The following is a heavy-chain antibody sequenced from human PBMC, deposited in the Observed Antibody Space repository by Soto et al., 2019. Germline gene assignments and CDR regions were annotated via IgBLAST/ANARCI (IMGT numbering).Heavy chain of an antibody. Sequence: EVQLLESGGGLVQPGGSLRLSCAASGFTFSSYAMSWVRQAPGKGLEWVSAISGSGGSTYYADSVKGRFTISRDNSKNTLYLQMNSLRAEDTAVYYCAKDSKGERDRIRVVIYYYYYGMDVWGQGTTVTVSS. J-gene: IGHJ6*02. CDR1: GFTFSSYA. CDR3: AKDSKGERDRIRVVIYYYYYGMDV. V-gene: IGHV3-23*01. CDR2: ISGSGGST. D-gene: IGHD3-3*01.